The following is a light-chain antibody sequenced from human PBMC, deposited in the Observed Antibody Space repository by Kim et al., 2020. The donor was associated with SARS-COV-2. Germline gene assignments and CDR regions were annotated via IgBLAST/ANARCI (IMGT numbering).Light chain of an antibody. CDR1: QSLSSTY. V-gene: IGKV3-20*01. J-gene: IGKJ4*01. Sequence: EIVLTQSPGTLSLSPGERATLSCRASQSLSSTYLAWYQQKPGQAPRLLIYGASSRATGIPDRFSGSGSGTDFTLTISRLEAEDFAVFYCQHYGSSVLNFGGGTKVDIK. CDR2: GAS. CDR3: QHYGSSVLN.